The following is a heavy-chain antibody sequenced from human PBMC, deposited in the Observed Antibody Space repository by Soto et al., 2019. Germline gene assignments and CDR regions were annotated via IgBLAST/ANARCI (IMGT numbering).Heavy chain of an antibody. CDR2: IYYSGST. CDR1: GGSIRRGDYY. Sequence: SETLSLTCTVSGGSIRRGDYYWSWIRQPPGKGLEWIGYIYYSGSTYYNPSLKSRVTISVDTSKNQFSLKLSSVTAADSAVYYCARELRSTGVFDYWGQGTLVTVSS. CDR3: ARELRSTGVFDY. J-gene: IGHJ4*02. D-gene: IGHD7-27*01. V-gene: IGHV4-30-4*01.